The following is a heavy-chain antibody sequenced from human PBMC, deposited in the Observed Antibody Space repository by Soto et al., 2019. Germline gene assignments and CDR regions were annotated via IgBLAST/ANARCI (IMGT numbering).Heavy chain of an antibody. J-gene: IGHJ4*02. Sequence: PGGSLRLSCAASGFTFSSYAMHWVRQAPGKGLEWVAVISYDGSNKYYADSVKGRFTISRDNSKNTLYLQMNSLRAEDTAVYYCATDLKYYDSSGPSAYWGQGTLVTVSS. CDR2: ISYDGSNK. CDR3: ATDLKYYDSSGPSAY. D-gene: IGHD3-22*01. CDR1: GFTFSSYA. V-gene: IGHV3-30-3*01.